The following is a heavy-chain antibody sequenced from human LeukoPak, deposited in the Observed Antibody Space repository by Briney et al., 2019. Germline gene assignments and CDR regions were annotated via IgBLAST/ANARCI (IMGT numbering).Heavy chain of an antibody. CDR3: ASGRNIPDY. Sequence: PSETLSLTCTVSGYSISSGYYWGWIRQPPGKGLEWIGSIYHSGSTYYNPSLKSRVTISVDTSKNQFSLKLSSVTAADTAVYYCASGRNIPDYWGQGTLVTVSS. D-gene: IGHD2/OR15-2a*01. J-gene: IGHJ4*02. CDR1: GYSISSGYY. CDR2: IYHSGST. V-gene: IGHV4-38-2*02.